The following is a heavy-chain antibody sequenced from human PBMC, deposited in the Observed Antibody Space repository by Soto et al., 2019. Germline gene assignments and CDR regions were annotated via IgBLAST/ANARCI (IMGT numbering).Heavy chain of an antibody. J-gene: IGHJ6*02. V-gene: IGHV5-51*01. CDR1: GYSFTSYW. CDR2: IYPGDSDT. D-gene: IGHD3-10*01. Sequence: GESLKISCKGSGYSFTSYWIGWVRQMPGKGLEWMEIIYPGDSDTRYSPSFQGQVTISADKSISTAYLQWSSLKASDTAMYYCAGPKSENYYGSGSYYNRNYYYGMDVWGQGTTVTVSS. CDR3: AGPKSENYYGSGSYYNRNYYYGMDV.